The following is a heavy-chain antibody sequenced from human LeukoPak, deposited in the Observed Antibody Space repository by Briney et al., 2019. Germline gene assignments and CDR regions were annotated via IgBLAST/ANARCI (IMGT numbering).Heavy chain of an antibody. CDR2: IIPIFGTA. D-gene: IGHD5-24*01. CDR3: ARGLVEMATTFDY. V-gene: IGHV1-69*06. J-gene: IGHJ4*02. Sequence: GASVKVSCKASGGTFSSYAISWVRQAPGQGLEWMGGIIPIFGTANYAQKFQGRVTITADKSTSTAYMELSSLRSEDTAVYYCARGLVEMATTFDYWGQGTLVTVSS. CDR1: GGTFSSYA.